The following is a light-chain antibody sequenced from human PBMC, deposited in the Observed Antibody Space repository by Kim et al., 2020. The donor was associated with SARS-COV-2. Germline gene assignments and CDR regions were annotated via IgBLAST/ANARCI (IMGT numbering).Light chain of an antibody. Sequence: PGESATLSCRASQSVSSSYLAWYQQKPGQAPRLLIYGASSRATGIPDRFSGSGSGTDFTLTISRLEPEDFAVYYCQQYGSSPVITFGQGTRLEIK. CDR3: QQYGSSPVIT. CDR2: GAS. J-gene: IGKJ5*01. CDR1: QSVSSSY. V-gene: IGKV3-20*01.